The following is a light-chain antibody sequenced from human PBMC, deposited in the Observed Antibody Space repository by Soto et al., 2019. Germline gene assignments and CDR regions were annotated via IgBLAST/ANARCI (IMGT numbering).Light chain of an antibody. J-gene: IGLJ2*01. CDR1: SSNIGSNT. CDR2: SNN. V-gene: IGLV1-44*01. CDR3: AAWDDSLYVV. Sequence: QSVLTQPPSASGTPGQRVTISCSGSSSNIGSNTVNWYQQLPGTAPKLLIYSNNQRPSGVPDRFSGSKSGTSASLAISGLQSGDEADYYCAAWDDSLYVVFGGGTKVTVL.